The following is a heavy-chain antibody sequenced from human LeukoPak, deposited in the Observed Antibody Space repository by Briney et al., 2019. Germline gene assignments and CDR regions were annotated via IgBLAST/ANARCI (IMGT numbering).Heavy chain of an antibody. J-gene: IGHJ4*02. D-gene: IGHD3-9*01. Sequence: GASVKVSCKASGGTFSSYAISWVRQAPGQGLEWMGRIIPILGIANYAQKFQGRVTITADKSTSTAYMELSSLRSEDTAVYYCARSYDILTGYYVPRHWGQGTLVTVSS. CDR3: ARSYDILTGYYVPRH. CDR2: IIPILGIA. CDR1: GGTFSSYA. V-gene: IGHV1-69*04.